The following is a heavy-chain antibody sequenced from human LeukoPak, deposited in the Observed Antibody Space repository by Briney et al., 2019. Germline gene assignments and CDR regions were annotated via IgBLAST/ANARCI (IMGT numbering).Heavy chain of an antibody. CDR2: IYYSGST. D-gene: IGHD3-22*01. CDR3: ARDNYYDSSGHYYYYMDV. J-gene: IGHJ6*03. Sequence: PSETLSLTCTVSGNSFCDYYWSWIRQPPGKGLEWIGYIYYSGSTNYNPSLKSRVTISVDTSKNQFSLKLSSVTAADTAVYYCARDNYYDSSGHYYYYMDVWGKGTTVTISS. CDR1: GNSFCDYY. V-gene: IGHV4-59*01.